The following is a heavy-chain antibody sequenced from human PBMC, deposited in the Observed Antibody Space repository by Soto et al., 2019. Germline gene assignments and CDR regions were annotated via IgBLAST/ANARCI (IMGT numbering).Heavy chain of an antibody. J-gene: IGHJ6*02. Sequence: SETLSLTCTVSGGSISSYYWSWIRQPPGKGLEWIGYIYYSGSTNYNPSLKSRVTISVDTSKNQFSLKLSSVTAADTAVYYCARVNRPTPYSSSWYEGVYYYGMDVWGQGTTVTVSS. D-gene: IGHD6-13*01. CDR2: IYYSGST. V-gene: IGHV4-59*01. CDR3: ARVNRPTPYSSSWYEGVYYYGMDV. CDR1: GGSISSYY.